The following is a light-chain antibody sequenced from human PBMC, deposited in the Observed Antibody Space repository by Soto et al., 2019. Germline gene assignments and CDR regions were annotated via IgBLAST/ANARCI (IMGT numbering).Light chain of an antibody. CDR1: SSDIGAGYD. J-gene: IGLJ3*02. V-gene: IGLV1-40*01. CDR2: SNI. Sequence: QSVLTQPPSMSGAPGQRVTISCTGSSSDIGAGYDVHWYQQCPGTAPKLLIYSNINRPSGVPDRFSGSKSGTSASLAITGRQAEYEADYYCQSYDSSLGGSKGVFGGGTKLTVL. CDR3: QSYDSSLGGSKGV.